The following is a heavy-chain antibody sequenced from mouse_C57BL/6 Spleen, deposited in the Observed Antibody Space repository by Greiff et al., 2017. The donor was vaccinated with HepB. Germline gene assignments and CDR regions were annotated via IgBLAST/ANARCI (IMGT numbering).Heavy chain of an antibody. D-gene: IGHD2-4*01. CDR3: AVDYGPDY. CDR1: GFTFSNYW. V-gene: IGHV6-3*01. CDR2: IRLKSDNYAT. Sequence: EVQLQQSGGGLVQPGGSMKLSCVASGFTFSNYWMNWVRQSPVKGLEWVAQIRLKSDNYATHYEESVKGRFTISRDDSKISVYLQMNNLRAEDTGIYYCAVDYGPDYWGQGTTLTVSS. J-gene: IGHJ2*01.